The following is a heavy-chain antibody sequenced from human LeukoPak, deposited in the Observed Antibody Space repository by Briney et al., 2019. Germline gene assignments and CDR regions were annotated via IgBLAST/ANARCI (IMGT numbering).Heavy chain of an antibody. Sequence: PSETLSLTCTVSDGSISSSSYYWGWIRQPPGKGLEWIGNIYYSGNTYYNPSLKSRVTISVDTSKNQFSLRLSSVTAADTAFYYCARDRGVSGFDYWGQGTLVTVSS. D-gene: IGHD6-13*01. CDR1: DGSISSSSYY. CDR2: IYYSGNT. V-gene: IGHV4-39*07. J-gene: IGHJ4*02. CDR3: ARDRGVSGFDY.